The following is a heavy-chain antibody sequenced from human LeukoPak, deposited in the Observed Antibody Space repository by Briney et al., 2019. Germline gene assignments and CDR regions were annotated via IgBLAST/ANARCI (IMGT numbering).Heavy chain of an antibody. CDR2: IYTSGSI. J-gene: IGHJ4*02. V-gene: IGHV4-61*02. CDR1: GGSISSGSYY. D-gene: IGHD3-3*02. Sequence: SQTLSLTCTVSGGSISSGSYYWSWIRQPAGKGLEWIGRIYTSGSINYNPSLKSRVTISVDTSKNQFSLKLSSVTAADTAVYYCARGHFTYYFDYWGQGTLVTVSS. CDR3: ARGHFTYYFDY.